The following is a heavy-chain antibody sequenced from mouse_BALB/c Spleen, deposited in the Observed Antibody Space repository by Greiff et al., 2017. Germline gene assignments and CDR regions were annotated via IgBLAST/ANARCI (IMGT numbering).Heavy chain of an antibody. Sequence: VQLLESGAELAKPGGSLKMSCTASGFTFTSYGMHWVQQTPGQGLEWIGYISPSSGSTEYNQKLKDKATLTANKSSSTVYMQLSSLTSEDSAVYNCARRAGTTAMDYWGQGTSVTVSA. CDR2: ISPSSGST. V-gene: IGHV1-4*01. J-gene: IGHJ4*01. CDR3: ARRAGTTAMDY. D-gene: IGHD3-3*01. CDR1: GFTFTSYG.